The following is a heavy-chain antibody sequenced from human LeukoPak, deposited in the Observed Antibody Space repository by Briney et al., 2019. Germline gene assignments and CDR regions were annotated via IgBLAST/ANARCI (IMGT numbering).Heavy chain of an antibody. CDR1: GGSFSGYY. D-gene: IGHD5-12*01. CDR3: ARGGLRSSYYYYYYGMDV. V-gene: IGHV4-34*01. Sequence: SETLSLTRAVYGGSFSGYYWSWIRQPPGKGLEWIGEINHSGSTNYNPSLKSRVTISVDTSKNQFSLKLSSVTAADTAVYYCARGGLRSSYYYYYYGMDVWGQGTTVTVSS. CDR2: INHSGST. J-gene: IGHJ6*02.